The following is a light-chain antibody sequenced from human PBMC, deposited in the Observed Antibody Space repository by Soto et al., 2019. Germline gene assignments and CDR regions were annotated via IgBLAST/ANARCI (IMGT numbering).Light chain of an antibody. CDR2: DAS. CDR3: QQYNNWPPLT. CDR1: QSVSGD. Sequence: EIVLTQSPATLSVSPGERATLSCRASQSVSGDLAWYHHKPGQAPRLLIYDASTRALDTPARFAGSGSGTEFTLTISSLLSEDFAVYYCQQYNNWPPLTFGGGTKVDIK. V-gene: IGKV3-15*01. J-gene: IGKJ4*01.